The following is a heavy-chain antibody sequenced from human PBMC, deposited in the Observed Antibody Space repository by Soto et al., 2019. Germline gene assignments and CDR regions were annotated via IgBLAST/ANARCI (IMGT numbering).Heavy chain of an antibody. D-gene: IGHD2-15*01. CDR1: GYSFSSFG. CDR2: VSVPSGDT. CDR3: ARTCRSGGSCYLEY. V-gene: IGHV1-18*01. J-gene: IGHJ4*02. Sequence: QVQLVQSGAEVKEPGASVKVSCKASGYSFSSFGISWVRQAPGQGLEWVGWVSVPSGDTSSAQNFQGRVTVTTDTSTSTAYLAVGSLRSDDTAVYYCARTCRSGGSCYLEYWGEGTLVTVSS.